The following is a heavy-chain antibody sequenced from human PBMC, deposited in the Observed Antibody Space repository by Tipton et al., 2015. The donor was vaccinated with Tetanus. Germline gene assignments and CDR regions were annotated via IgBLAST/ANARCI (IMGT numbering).Heavy chain of an antibody. Sequence: QLVQSGPEVKKPGESLKISCQGSGYNFNLYWIAWVRQMPGKGLEYMGIIYPGDPDTRYSPSFQGQVTISADKSTSTAYLQWSRLKASDTAIYYCARRLGPYTGDQIWHFDLWGRGTLVSVSS. CDR3: ARRLGPYTGDQIWHFDL. D-gene: IGHD1-1*01. CDR2: IYPGDPDT. J-gene: IGHJ2*01. V-gene: IGHV5-51*01. CDR1: GYNFNLYW.